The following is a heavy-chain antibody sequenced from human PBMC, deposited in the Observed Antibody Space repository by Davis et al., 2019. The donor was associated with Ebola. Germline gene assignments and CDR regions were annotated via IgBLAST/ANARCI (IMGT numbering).Heavy chain of an antibody. CDR2: ISSSSSYI. V-gene: IGHV3-21*01. Sequence: GESLKISCAASGFTFSSYSMNWVRQAPGEGLEWVSSISSSSSYIYYADSVKGRFPISRDNAKNSLYLQMNSLRAEDTAVYYCARDLYYYDSSGYYTRFDYWGQGTLVTVSS. CDR3: ARDLYYYDSSGYYTRFDY. CDR1: GFTFSSYS. D-gene: IGHD3-22*01. J-gene: IGHJ4*02.